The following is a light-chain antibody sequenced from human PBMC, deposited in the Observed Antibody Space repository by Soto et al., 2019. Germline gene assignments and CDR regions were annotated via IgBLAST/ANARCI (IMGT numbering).Light chain of an antibody. J-gene: IGLJ1*01. Sequence: QSVLTQPPSASGTPGQRVTFSCSGSSSNIGINTVNWYRQLPGTAPQLLISDNHRRPSGVPDRFSGSKSGTSASLAISGLQSEDEATYFCAAWDVSLKGFVFXTGTKVTVL. V-gene: IGLV1-44*01. CDR1: SSNIGINT. CDR3: AAWDVSLKGFV. CDR2: DNH.